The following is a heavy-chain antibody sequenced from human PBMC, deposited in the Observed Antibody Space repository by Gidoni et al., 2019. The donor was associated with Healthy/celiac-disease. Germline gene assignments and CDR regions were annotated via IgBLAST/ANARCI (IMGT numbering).Heavy chain of an antibody. V-gene: IGHV4-38-2*01. J-gene: IGHJ4*02. CDR2: IYHSGST. D-gene: IGHD6-19*01. CDR3: ARSVSGGFDY. CDR1: GYSISSGYD. Sequence: QVQLQESGPGLVKPSETLSLTCAGAGYSISSGYDWGWIRQPPGKGLEWIGSIYHSGSTYYNPSLKSRVTISVDTSKTQFSLKLSSVSAADTAVYYCARSVSGGFDYWGQGTLVTVSS.